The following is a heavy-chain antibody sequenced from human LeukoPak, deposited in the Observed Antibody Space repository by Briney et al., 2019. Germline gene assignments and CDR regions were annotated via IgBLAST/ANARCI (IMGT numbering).Heavy chain of an antibody. J-gene: IGHJ4*02. CDR3: AKDYGAGGWSNY. D-gene: IGHD6-19*01. CDR1: GFTFSNYF. Sequence: GGSLRLSCAASGFTFSNYFMDWVRQAPGKGLEWVVTISSTGTYIYYAESVKGRFTISRDNPKNSLYLQMSSLRAEDTAVYYCAKDYGAGGWSNYWGQGTLVTVSS. CDR2: ISSTGTYI. V-gene: IGHV3-21*04.